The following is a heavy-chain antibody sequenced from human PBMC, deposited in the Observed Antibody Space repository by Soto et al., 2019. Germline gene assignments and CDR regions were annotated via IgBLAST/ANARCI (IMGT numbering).Heavy chain of an antibody. CDR3: AEWARYCSGADCRA. CDR1: GFPFSSRA. V-gene: IGHV3-23*01. CDR2: ISGSGTKT. D-gene: IGHD2-15*01. J-gene: IGHJ5*02. Sequence: EVQLLESGGGLVQPGGSLRLSCAASGFPFSSRAMSWVRQAPGKGLEWVSAISGSGTKTYYADSVKGRFTISIDTSKNTLYLQMNSLRADDTAVYYCAEWARYCSGADCRAWGQGTLVTVSS.